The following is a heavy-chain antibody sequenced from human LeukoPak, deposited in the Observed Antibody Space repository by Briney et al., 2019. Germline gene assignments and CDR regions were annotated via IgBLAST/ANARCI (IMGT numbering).Heavy chain of an antibody. J-gene: IGHJ4*02. CDR3: AKDERGYYDSSGFFGAIDY. D-gene: IGHD3-22*01. CDR2: IKQDGSEK. V-gene: IGHV3-7*01. CDR1: GFTFSSYW. Sequence: LPGGSLRPSCAASGFTFSSYWMSWVRQAPGKGLEWVANIKQDGSEKYYVDSVKGRFTISRDNAKNSLYLQMNSLRAEDTAVYYCAKDERGYYDSSGFFGAIDYWGQGSLVSVSS.